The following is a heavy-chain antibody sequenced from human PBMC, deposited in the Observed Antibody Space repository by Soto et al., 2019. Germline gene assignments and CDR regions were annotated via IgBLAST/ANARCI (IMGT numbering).Heavy chain of an antibody. D-gene: IGHD3-16*02. CDR3: ARVLDDYYVWGSYRYFDY. V-gene: IGHV1-8*01. Sequence: ASVKVSCKASGYTFTSYDINWVRQATGQGLEWMGWMNPNSGNTGYAQKFQGRVTMTRNTSISTAYMELSSLRSEDTAVYYCARVLDDYYVWGSYRYFDYWGQGTLVTVSS. CDR2: MNPNSGNT. CDR1: GYTFTSYD. J-gene: IGHJ4*02.